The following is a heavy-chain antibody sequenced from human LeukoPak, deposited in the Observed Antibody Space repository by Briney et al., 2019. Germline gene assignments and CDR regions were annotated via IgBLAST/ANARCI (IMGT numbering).Heavy chain of an antibody. D-gene: IGHD1-26*01. CDR3: AKDRTVGASYWYFDL. CDR1: GVTLSNYA. CDR2: ISSSGSGGNT. Sequence: GGSLRLSCVASGVTLSNYALSWARQAPGKGLEWVSGISSSGSGGNTYYADSVKGRFTISRDSSRNTLFLHMTTLRAEDTAIYYCAKDRTVGASYWYFDLWGRGTLVTVSS. V-gene: IGHV3-23*01. J-gene: IGHJ2*01.